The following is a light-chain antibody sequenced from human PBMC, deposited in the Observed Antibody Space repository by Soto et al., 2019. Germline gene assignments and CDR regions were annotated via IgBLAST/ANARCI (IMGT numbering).Light chain of an antibody. CDR3: LQYNSYS. J-gene: IGKJ2*01. Sequence: DIQMTQSPSTLSASVGDRVSITCRATQSIGRWLAWYQQKPGKAPTLLISQASTLQGGVPSRFSGSGSGSEFTLTIISLQPDDFATYYCLQYNSYSFGQGTKVEIK. CDR1: QSIGRW. CDR2: QAS. V-gene: IGKV1-5*03.